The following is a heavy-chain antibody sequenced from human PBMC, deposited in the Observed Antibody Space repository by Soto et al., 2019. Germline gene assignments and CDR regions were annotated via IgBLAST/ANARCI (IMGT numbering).Heavy chain of an antibody. Sequence: EVQLVESGGGLVQPGGSLRLSCAASGFTFSSYWMSWVRQAPGKGLEWVANIKQDGSEKYYVDSVKGRFTISRDNAKNSVYLQMNSLRAEDTAVYYCARALRGDDYYYGMDVWGQGNTVTVSS. CDR3: ARALRGDDYYYGMDV. J-gene: IGHJ6*02. V-gene: IGHV3-7*03. CDR2: IKQDGSEK. CDR1: GFTFSSYW. D-gene: IGHD3-16*01.